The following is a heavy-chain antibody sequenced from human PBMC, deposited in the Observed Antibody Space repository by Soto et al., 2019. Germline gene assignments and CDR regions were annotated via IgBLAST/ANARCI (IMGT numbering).Heavy chain of an antibody. CDR2: ISYDGSNK. CDR1: GFTFSSYG. CDR3: ARQIREFAFDI. D-gene: IGHD3-10*01. V-gene: IGHV3-30*03. J-gene: IGHJ3*02. Sequence: GGSLRLSCAASGFTFSSYGMHWVRQAPGKGLEWVAVISYDGSNKYYVDSVKGRFTISRDNSKNTLYLQMNSLRAEDTAVYYCARQIREFAFDIWGQGTMVTVSS.